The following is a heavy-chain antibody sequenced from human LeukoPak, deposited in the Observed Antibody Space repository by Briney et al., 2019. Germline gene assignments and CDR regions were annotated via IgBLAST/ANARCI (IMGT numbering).Heavy chain of an antibody. Sequence: GGSLRLSCAASGFTFSSYSMNWVRQAPGKGLEWVSGINWNGGSTGYADSVKGRFTISRDNAKNSLYLQMNSLRAEDTALYYCARDYIAAAGPADCWGQGTLVTVSS. J-gene: IGHJ4*02. CDR1: GFTFSSYS. D-gene: IGHD6-13*01. V-gene: IGHV3-20*04. CDR3: ARDYIAAAGPADC. CDR2: INWNGGST.